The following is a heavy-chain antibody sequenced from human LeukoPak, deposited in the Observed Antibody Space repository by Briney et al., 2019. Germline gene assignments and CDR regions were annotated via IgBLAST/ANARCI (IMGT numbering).Heavy chain of an antibody. CDR3: ARHAAHVD. CDR1: GFTYDDYG. V-gene: IGHV3-64*01. CDR2: ISSNGGTT. J-gene: IGHJ4*02. Sequence: GGSLRLSCAASGFTYDDYGMSWVRQAPGKGLEYVSGISSNGGTTYYGSSVKGRFTVSRDNSRNTLYLQMGSLRTDDMAVYYCARHAAHVDWGQGTLVTVSS.